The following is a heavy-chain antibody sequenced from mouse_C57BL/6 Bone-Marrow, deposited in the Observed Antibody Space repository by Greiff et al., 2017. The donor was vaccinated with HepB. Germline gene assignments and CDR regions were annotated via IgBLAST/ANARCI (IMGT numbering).Heavy chain of an antibody. CDR3: ASPHYGSSKDWYFDV. D-gene: IGHD1-1*01. J-gene: IGHJ1*03. V-gene: IGHV5-15*01. CDR2: ISNLAYSI. Sequence: EVKVVESGGGLVQPGGSLKLSCAASGFTFSDYGMAWVRQAPRKGPEWVAFISNLAYSIYYADTVTGRFTISRENAKNTLYLEVSSLRSEDTAMYYCASPHYGSSKDWYFDVWGTGTTVTVSS. CDR1: GFTFSDYG.